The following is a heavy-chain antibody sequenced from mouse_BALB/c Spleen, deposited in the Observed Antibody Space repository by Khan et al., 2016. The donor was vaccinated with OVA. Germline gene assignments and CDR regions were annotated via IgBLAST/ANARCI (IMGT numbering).Heavy chain of an antibody. D-gene: IGHD2-10*01. CDR3: ARQPYYHYNIMDY. CDR2: LWSDGST. CDR1: GFSLTNSG. V-gene: IGHV2-6-1*01. J-gene: IGHJ4*01. Sequence: VQLVESGPGLVAPSQSLSITCTISGFSLTNSGVHWVRQPPGKGLEWLVVLWSDGSTTYNSALKSRMTISKDNSKSQVFLKMNSLQTDDTAMYFCARQPYYHYNIMDYWGQGTSVTVSS.